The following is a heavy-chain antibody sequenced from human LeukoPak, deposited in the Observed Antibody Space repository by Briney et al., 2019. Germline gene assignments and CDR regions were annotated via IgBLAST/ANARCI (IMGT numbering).Heavy chain of an antibody. Sequence: SETLSLTCTVSGGSISSYFWSWIRQPAGKGLEWIGRIYASGSTYQNPSLRSRVTMSVDTSKNQFSLKLSSVTAADTAVYYCARGVASGGSHRARCYYMDVWGKGTTVTISS. D-gene: IGHD2-15*01. J-gene: IGHJ6*03. CDR3: ARGVASGGSHRARCYYMDV. CDR1: GGSISSYF. CDR2: IYASGST. V-gene: IGHV4-4*07.